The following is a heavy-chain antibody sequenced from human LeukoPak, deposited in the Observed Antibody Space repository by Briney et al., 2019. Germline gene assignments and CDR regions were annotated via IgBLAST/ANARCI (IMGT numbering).Heavy chain of an antibody. CDR3: ARQTFGVLYFDS. CDR1: GGSISSGSYY. Sequence: SQTLSLTCTVSGGSISSGSYYWSWIRQPAGKGLEWIGRIYTSGSTNYNPSLKSRVTISVDTSKNQFSLKLSSVTAADTAVYYCARQTFGVLYFDSWGQGTRVIVSS. J-gene: IGHJ4*02. D-gene: IGHD3-10*01. CDR2: IYTSGST. V-gene: IGHV4-61*02.